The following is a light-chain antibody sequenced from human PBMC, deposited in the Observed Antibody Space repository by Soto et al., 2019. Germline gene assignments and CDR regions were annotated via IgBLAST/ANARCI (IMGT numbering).Light chain of an antibody. Sequence: EIVMTQSPATVSVSPGDRATLSCRASQSVSSYLAWYQQKPGQAPRLLIYGASTMATGIPARFSGSGSGTQFSPPISSLQSEAFAVYYCQQNNSCTPYTFGQGTKLEIK. CDR2: GAS. J-gene: IGKJ2*01. CDR1: QSVSSY. CDR3: QQNNSCTPYT. V-gene: IGKV3-15*01.